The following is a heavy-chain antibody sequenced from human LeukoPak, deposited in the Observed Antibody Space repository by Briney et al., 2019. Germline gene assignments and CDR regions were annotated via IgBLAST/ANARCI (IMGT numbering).Heavy chain of an antibody. V-gene: IGHV4-34*01. D-gene: IGHD2-2*01. Sequence: SETLSLTCAVYGGSFSGYYSSWIRQPPGKGLEWIGEINHSGSTNYNPSLKSRVTISVDTSKNQFSLKLSSVTAADTAVYYCARTYCSSTSCNTYYYYGMDVWGQGTTVTVSS. CDR2: INHSGST. CDR3: ARTYCSSTSCNTYYYYGMDV. J-gene: IGHJ6*02. CDR1: GGSFSGYY.